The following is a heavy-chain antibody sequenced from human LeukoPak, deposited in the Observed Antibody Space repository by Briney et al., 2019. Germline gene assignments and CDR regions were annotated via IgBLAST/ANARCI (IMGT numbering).Heavy chain of an antibody. Sequence: SETLFLTCNVSGGSISSGGYYWSWIRQPPGKGLEWIGYIYHSGSTYYNPSLKSRVTISVDRSKNQFSLKLNSVTAADTAVYYCARAPYSSYGDYWGQGTLVTVAS. V-gene: IGHV4-30-2*01. CDR1: GGSISSGGYY. CDR2: IYHSGST. D-gene: IGHD3-22*01. J-gene: IGHJ4*02. CDR3: ARAPYSSYGDY.